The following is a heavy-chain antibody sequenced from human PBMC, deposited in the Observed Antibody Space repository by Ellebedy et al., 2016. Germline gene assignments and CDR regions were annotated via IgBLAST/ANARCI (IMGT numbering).Heavy chain of an antibody. CDR2: ISADGTRT. CDR1: GFTIGNYF. J-gene: IGHJ6*02. V-gene: IGHV3-23*01. D-gene: IGHD1-1*01. Sequence: GGSLRLXXAPSGFTIGNYFLSWVRQAPGRGLEWVSTISADGTRTYLADAVKGRFTISRDNSKNTLYLQMSSLRAEDSAVYYCARPRGTVYYYGMNVWGQGTTVIVSS. CDR3: ARPRGTVYYYGMNV.